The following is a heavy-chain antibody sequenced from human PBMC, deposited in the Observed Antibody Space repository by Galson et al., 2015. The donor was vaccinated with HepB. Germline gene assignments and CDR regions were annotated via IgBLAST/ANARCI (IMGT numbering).Heavy chain of an antibody. Sequence: SLRLSCAASGFMFSSYGMHWVRQAPGKGLEWVAVMSYDGSNQFYADSVKGRFTISRDNSKNTLYLQMNSLRAEDTAVYFRAKGKGGSCYTELHVWGQGTTVTVSS. CDR3: AKGKGGSCYTELHV. D-gene: IGHD2-2*02. CDR2: MSYDGSNQ. J-gene: IGHJ6*02. CDR1: GFMFSSYG. V-gene: IGHV3-30*18.